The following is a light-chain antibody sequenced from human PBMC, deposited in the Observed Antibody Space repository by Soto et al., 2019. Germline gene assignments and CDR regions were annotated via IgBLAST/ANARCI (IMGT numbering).Light chain of an antibody. CDR3: QHYNSYSEA. V-gene: IGKV1-5*03. CDR1: QSISSY. J-gene: IGKJ1*01. CDR2: KAS. Sequence: DIQMTHSPSSLSSSVGDRFTITCPASQSISSYLNWYQQKPGKAPKLLIYKASTLKSGVPSRFSGSGSGTEFTLTISSLQPDDFATYYCQHYNSYSEAFGQGTKVDIK.